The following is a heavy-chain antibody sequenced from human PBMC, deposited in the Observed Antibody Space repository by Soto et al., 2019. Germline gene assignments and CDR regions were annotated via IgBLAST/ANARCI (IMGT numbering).Heavy chain of an antibody. CDR2: ISAYNGNT. V-gene: IGHV1-18*01. CDR3: ENDIIVIPGAKGIDY. CDR1: GYTFTSYG. Sequence: GASVKVSCKASGYTFTSYGISWVRQAPGQGLEWMGWISAYNGNTNYAQKFQGRITITRDTSASTVYMELSSLRSEDTAVYYCENDIIVIPGAKGIDYWGQGALVTVSS. J-gene: IGHJ4*02. D-gene: IGHD2-2*01.